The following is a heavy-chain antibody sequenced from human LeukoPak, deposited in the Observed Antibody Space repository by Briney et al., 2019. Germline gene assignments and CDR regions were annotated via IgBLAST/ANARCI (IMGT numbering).Heavy chain of an antibody. D-gene: IGHD1-26*01. CDR1: GYTFSTYG. J-gene: IGHJ4*02. Sequence: ASVKVSCKASGYTFSTYGISWVRQAPGQGLEWMGWISAYNGNTNYAQNLQGRVTMTTDTSTTTAYMELRSLRSDDTAVYYCARGGAKWGGTDYWGQGTLVTVSS. V-gene: IGHV1-18*01. CDR3: ARGGAKWGGTDY. CDR2: ISAYNGNT.